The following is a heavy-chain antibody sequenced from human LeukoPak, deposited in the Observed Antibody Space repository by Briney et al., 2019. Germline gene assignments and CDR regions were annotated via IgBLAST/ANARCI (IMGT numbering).Heavy chain of an antibody. CDR1: GFTFSTYS. Sequence: GGSLRLSCAASGFTFSTYSMNWVRQAPGKGLEWVSYISSSGSTIYYADSVKGRFTISRDNAKNSLYLQMNSLRAEDTAVYYCAREGIQLWYRARVFDYWGQGTLVTVSS. J-gene: IGHJ4*02. V-gene: IGHV3-48*04. CDR2: ISSSGSTI. CDR3: AREGIQLWYRARVFDY. D-gene: IGHD5-18*01.